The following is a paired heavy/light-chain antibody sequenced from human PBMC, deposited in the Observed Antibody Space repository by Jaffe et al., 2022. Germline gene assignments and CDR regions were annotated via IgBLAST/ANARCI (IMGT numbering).Light chain of an antibody. CDR2: GAS. Sequence: EIVMTQSPATLSVSPGERATLSCRASQSVSSNLAWYQQKPGQAPRLLIYGASTRATGIPARFSGSGSGTEFTLTISSLQSEDFAVYYCQQYNNWPLHTFGGGTKVEIK. CDR1: QSVSSN. V-gene: IGKV3-15*01. J-gene: IGKJ4*01. CDR3: QQYNNWPLHT.
Heavy chain of an antibody. CDR2: IYHSGST. CDR1: GYSISSGYY. D-gene: IGHD3-9*01. Sequence: QVQLQESGPGLVKPSETLSLTCAVSGYSISSGYYWGWIRQPPGKGLEWIGSIYHSGSTYYNPSLKSRVTISVDTSKNQFSLKLSSVTAADTAVYYCARQYDTYDILTGYPLRYFDLWGRGTLVTVSS. V-gene: IGHV4-38-2*01. CDR3: ARQYDTYDILTGYPLRYFDL. J-gene: IGHJ2*01.